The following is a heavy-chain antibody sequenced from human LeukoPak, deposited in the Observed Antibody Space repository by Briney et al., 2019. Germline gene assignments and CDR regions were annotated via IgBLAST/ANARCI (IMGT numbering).Heavy chain of an antibody. J-gene: IGHJ4*02. CDR2: MNPNSGNT. Sequence: GASVKVSCKASGYTFTSYDINWVRQATGQGLEWMGWMNPNSGNTGYAQKFQGRSTITRNNSISTAHMELSSLRSEDRAVYYCAGGLPAVAGKGGGDYWGQGTLVTVSS. CDR3: AGGLPAVAGKGGGDY. V-gene: IGHV1-8*03. D-gene: IGHD6-19*01. CDR1: GYTFTSYD.